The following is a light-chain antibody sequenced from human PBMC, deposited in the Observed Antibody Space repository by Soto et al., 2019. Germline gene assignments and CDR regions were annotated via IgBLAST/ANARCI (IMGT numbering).Light chain of an antibody. CDR3: QQRSNWPPST. CDR1: QSVSSY. V-gene: IGKV3-11*01. CDR2: DAS. Sequence: EIVWTHSPATLSLSPGERATLSCRASQSVSSYLAWYQQKPGQAPRLLIYDASNRATGIPARFSGSGSGTDFTLTISSLEPEDFAVYYCQQRSNWPPSTFGQGTRLEIK. J-gene: IGKJ5*01.